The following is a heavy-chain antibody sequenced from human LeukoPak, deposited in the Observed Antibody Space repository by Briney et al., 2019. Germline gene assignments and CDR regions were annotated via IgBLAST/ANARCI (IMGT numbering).Heavy chain of an antibody. Sequence: PSETLSLTCTVSGGSISSSSYYWGWIRQPPGKGLEWIGSIYYSGSTYYNPSLKSRVTISVDTSKNQFSLKLSSVTAADTAVYYCASPRLTSRFGEHHFDCWGQGTLVTVSS. D-gene: IGHD3-10*01. V-gene: IGHV4-39*07. CDR2: IYYSGST. J-gene: IGHJ4*02. CDR1: GGSISSSSYY. CDR3: ASPRLTSRFGEHHFDC.